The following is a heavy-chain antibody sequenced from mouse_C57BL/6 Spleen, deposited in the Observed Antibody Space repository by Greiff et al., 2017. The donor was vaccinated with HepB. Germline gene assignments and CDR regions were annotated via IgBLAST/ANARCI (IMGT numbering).Heavy chain of an antibody. D-gene: IGHD1-1*01. CDR2: IDPSDSYT. Sequence: VQLKQPGAELVRPGTSVKLSCKASGYTFTSYWMHWVKQRPGQGLEWIGVIDPSDSYTNYNQKFKGKATLTVDTSSSTAYMQLSSLTSEDSAVYYCARSNGSTPWFAYWGQGTLVTVSA. V-gene: IGHV1-59*01. CDR1: GYTFTSYW. J-gene: IGHJ3*01. CDR3: ARSNGSTPWFAY.